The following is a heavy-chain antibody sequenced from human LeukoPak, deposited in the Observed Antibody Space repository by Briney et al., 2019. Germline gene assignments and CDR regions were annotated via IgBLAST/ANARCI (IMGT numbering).Heavy chain of an antibody. J-gene: IGHJ4*02. CDR3: AKVNWCSASCADA. CDR1: GFTFSNDD. Sequence: PGGSLRLSCAASGFTFSNDDMNWVRQAPGKGLEWVSGISGDGGRIYYAGSVKGRFTISRDNSKNTLSLQMNSLRAEDTAVYYCAKVNWCSASCADAWGQGTLVTVSS. D-gene: IGHD2-2*01. V-gene: IGHV3-23*01. CDR2: ISGDGGRI.